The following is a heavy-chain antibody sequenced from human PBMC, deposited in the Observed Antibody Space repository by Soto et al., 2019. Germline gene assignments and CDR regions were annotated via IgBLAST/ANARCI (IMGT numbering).Heavy chain of an antibody. V-gene: IGHV1-69*12. CDR1: GGTFSSYA. CDR3: ARDPRYYYDSSGYYDWFDP. CDR2: IIPIFGTA. D-gene: IGHD3-22*01. J-gene: IGHJ5*02. Sequence: QVQLVQSGAEVQKPGSSVKVSCKASGGTFSSYAISWVRQAPGQGLEWMGGIIPIFGTANYAQKFQGRVTITADESTSTAYMELSSLRSEDTAVYYCARDPRYYYDSSGYYDWFDPWGQGTLVTVSS.